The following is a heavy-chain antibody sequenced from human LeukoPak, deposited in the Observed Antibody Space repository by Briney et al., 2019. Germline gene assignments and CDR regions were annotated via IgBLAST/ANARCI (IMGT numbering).Heavy chain of an antibody. CDR2: ISYDGSNK. Sequence: GRSLRLSCAASGFTFSSYAMHWVRQAPGKGLEWVAVISYDGSNKYYADSVKGRFTISRDNSKNTLYLQMNSLRAEDTAVYYCARDRGSTSCCDAFDIWGQGTMVTVSS. D-gene: IGHD2-2*01. V-gene: IGHV3-30-3*01. CDR1: GFTFSSYA. CDR3: ARDRGSTSCCDAFDI. J-gene: IGHJ3*02.